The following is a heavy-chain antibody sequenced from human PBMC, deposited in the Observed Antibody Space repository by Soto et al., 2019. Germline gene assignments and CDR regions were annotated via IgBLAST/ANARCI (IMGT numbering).Heavy chain of an antibody. CDR3: ARSNWYSEY. V-gene: IGHV4-59*11. CDR1: GGSINNHY. J-gene: IGHJ4*02. Sequence: QVQLQESGPGLVKPSETLSLTCTVSGGSINNHYWSWIRQPPGKGLEWIGYIYYTGSTNYNPSLKSRVTISVDTSQNPFSLNLTSLTAADTAIYYCARSNWYSEYWGQGTLVTVSS. CDR2: IYYTGST. D-gene: IGHD7-27*01.